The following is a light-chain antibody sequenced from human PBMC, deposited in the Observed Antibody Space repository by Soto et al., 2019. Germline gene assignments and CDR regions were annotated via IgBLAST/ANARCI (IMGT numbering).Light chain of an antibody. CDR2: KAS. Sequence: DIQMTQSPSTLSASVGDRVTITCRASQSISDWLAWYQQKPGKAPKFLIYKASNLESGVPSRFSGSGSGTEFTLTISSVQPDYFATYYCQYYDSYPWTFGQGTKVEIK. J-gene: IGKJ1*01. V-gene: IGKV1-5*03. CDR3: QYYDSYPWT. CDR1: QSISDW.